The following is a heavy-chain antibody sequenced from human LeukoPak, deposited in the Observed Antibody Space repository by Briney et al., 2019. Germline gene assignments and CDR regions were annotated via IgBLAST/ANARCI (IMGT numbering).Heavy chain of an antibody. J-gene: IGHJ4*02. CDR3: ARAPRDSSSSNYMRRFDY. Sequence: SETLSLTCAVSGYSISSDNYWVWIRQPPGQGLEWTGGIYHSGSTYYNPSLKSRVTVSVDTSKNQFSLKLSSVTAADTAVYYCARAPRDSSSSNYMRRFDYWGQGTLVTVSS. D-gene: IGHD3-22*01. CDR2: IYHSGST. CDR1: GYSISSDNY. V-gene: IGHV4-38-2*01.